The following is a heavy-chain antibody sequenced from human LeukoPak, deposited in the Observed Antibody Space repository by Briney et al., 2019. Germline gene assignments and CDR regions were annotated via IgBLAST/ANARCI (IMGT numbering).Heavy chain of an antibody. CDR1: GGSISSSSYY. CDR2: IYYSGST. J-gene: IGHJ3*02. V-gene: IGHV4-39*01. Sequence: SETLSLTCTVSGGSISSSSYYWGWIRQPPGKGLEWIGSIYYSGSTYYNPSLKSRVTISVDTSKNQFSLKLSSVTAADTAVYYCARHDMLSDAFDIWGQGTMVTVSS. D-gene: IGHD2-8*01. CDR3: ARHDMLSDAFDI.